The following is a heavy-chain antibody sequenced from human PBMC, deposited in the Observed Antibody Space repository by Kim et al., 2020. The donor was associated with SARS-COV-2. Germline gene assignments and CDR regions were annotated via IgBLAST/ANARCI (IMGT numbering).Heavy chain of an antibody. Sequence: GGSLSLSCAASGFTFSSYWMTWVRQAPGKGLEWVANIKQDGNQKYYVDSVKGRFTISRDNAKNSLYLQMNSLRAEDTAVYYCARDGDLYSSGKDAFDIWGQGTMVTVSS. V-gene: IGHV3-7*01. CDR3: ARDGDLYSSGKDAFDI. CDR1: GFTFSSYW. J-gene: IGHJ3*02. D-gene: IGHD6-19*01. CDR2: IKQDGNQK.